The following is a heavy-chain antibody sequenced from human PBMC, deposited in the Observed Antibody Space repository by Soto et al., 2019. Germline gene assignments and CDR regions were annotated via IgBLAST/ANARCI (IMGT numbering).Heavy chain of an antibody. CDR2: IYYSGST. Sequence: SETLSLTCTVSGGSISSYYWSWIRQPPGKGLEWIGYIYYSGSTNYNPSLKSRVTISVDTSKNQFSLKLSSVTAADTAVYYCARLAVPPTMMRRYYFDYWGQGTLVTVSS. J-gene: IGHJ4*02. V-gene: IGHV4-59*01. CDR3: ARLAVPPTMMRRYYFDY. CDR1: GGSISSYY. D-gene: IGHD3-22*01.